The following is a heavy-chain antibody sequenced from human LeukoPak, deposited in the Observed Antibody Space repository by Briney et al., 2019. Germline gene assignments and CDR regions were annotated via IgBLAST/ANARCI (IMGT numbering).Heavy chain of an antibody. J-gene: IGHJ4*02. CDR2: INPNSGGT. D-gene: IGHD3-3*01. V-gene: IGHV1-2*02. Sequence: WASVKVSCKASGYTFTGYYMHWVRQASGQGLEWMGWINPNSGGTNYAQKFQGRVTMTRDTSISTAYMELSRLRSDDTAVYYCARDSITIFGVAPLYWGQGTLVTVSS. CDR3: ARDSITIFGVAPLY. CDR1: GYTFTGYY.